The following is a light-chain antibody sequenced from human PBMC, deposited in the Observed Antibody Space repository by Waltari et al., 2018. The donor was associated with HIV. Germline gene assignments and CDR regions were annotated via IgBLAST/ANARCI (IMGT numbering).Light chain of an antibody. J-gene: IGLJ3*02. CDR2: EVS. Sequence: QSALTQPASVSGSPGQSITISCTGTSSDVGGYNYVSWFQQHTGKAPKLMVYEVSNRPSGVSNRFSGSKSGNTASLTISGLQAEDEADYYCSSYTTSSTLVFGGGTKLTV. CDR3: SSYTTSSTLV. CDR1: SSDVGGYNY. V-gene: IGLV2-14*01.